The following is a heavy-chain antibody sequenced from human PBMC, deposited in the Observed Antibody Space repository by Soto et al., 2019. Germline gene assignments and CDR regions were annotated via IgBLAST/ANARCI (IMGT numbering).Heavy chain of an antibody. CDR3: ARYGDYVPDEPFDP. J-gene: IGHJ5*02. D-gene: IGHD4-17*01. Sequence: ASVEVSCKASGYTFTSYGISWVRQAPGQGLEWMGWISAYNGNTNYAQKLQGRVTMTTDTSTSTAYMELRSLRSDDTAVYYCARYGDYVPDEPFDPWGQGTLVTVSS. CDR2: ISAYNGNT. V-gene: IGHV1-18*01. CDR1: GYTFTSYG.